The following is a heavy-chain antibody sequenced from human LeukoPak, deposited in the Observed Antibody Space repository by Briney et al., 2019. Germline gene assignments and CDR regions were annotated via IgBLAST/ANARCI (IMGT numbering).Heavy chain of an antibody. J-gene: IGHJ4*02. CDR1: GFTFSNYW. Sequence: PGGSLRLSCTASGFTFSNYWMHWVRQAPGKGLVWVSRINSDGSTTNYADSVKGRFTISRDNAKNTLYLQMTSLRAGDTAVYYCARTIVGAAFDYWGQGTLVTVSS. CDR2: INSDGSTT. CDR3: ARTIVGAAFDY. V-gene: IGHV3-74*01. D-gene: IGHD1-26*01.